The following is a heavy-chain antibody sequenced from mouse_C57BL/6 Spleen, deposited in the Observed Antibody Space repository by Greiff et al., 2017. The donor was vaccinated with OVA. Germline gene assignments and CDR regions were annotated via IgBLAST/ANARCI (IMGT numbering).Heavy chain of an antibody. J-gene: IGHJ2*01. CDR3: ASPYGSSFGDY. D-gene: IGHD1-1*01. CDR1: GYTFTSYG. Sequence: VQLQESGAELARPGASVKLSCKASGYTFTSYGISWVKQRTGQGLEWIGEIYPRSGNTYYNEKFKGQATLTADKSSSTAYMELRSLTSEDSAVYFCASPYGSSFGDYWGQGTTLTVSS. V-gene: IGHV1-81*01. CDR2: IYPRSGNT.